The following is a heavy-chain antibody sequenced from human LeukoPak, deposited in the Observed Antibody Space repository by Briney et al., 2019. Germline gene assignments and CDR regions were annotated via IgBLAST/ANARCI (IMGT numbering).Heavy chain of an antibody. Sequence: PSETLSLTCTVSGGSISSSSYYWGWIRQPPGKGLEWIGRIYYSGSTYYNPSLKSRVTISVDTSKNQFSLKLSSVTAADTAVYYCARLDEGGNRDYQYHFDYWGQGTLVTVSS. D-gene: IGHD4-17*01. J-gene: IGHJ4*02. V-gene: IGHV4-39*01. CDR3: ARLDEGGNRDYQYHFDY. CDR2: IYYSGST. CDR1: GGSISSSSYY.